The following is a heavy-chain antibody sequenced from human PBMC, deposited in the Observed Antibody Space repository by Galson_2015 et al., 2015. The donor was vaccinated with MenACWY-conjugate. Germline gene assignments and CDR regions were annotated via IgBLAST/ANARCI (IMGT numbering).Heavy chain of an antibody. CDR2: IRDTGSL. D-gene: IGHD7-27*01. Sequence: ETLSLTCTVSGASISSHHWSWFRQPPGEGLEWIAYIRDTGSLKDNPSLKSRVTMSADKSNNQFSLRLISVTAADTAVYYCARLPTWGSSFGYFDYWGQGILVAVSS. CDR1: GASISSHH. CDR3: ARLPTWGSSFGYFDY. J-gene: IGHJ4*02. V-gene: IGHV4-59*08.